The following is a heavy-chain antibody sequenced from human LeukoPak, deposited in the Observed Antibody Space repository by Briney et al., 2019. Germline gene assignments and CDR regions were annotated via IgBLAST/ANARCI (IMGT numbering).Heavy chain of an antibody. V-gene: IGHV3-33*08. CDR1: GFTLSTNA. D-gene: IGHD5-18*01. Sequence: GGSLRLSCLTSGFTLSTNAMSWVRQAPGKGLEWVAVIWYDGSNKYYADSVKGRFTISRDNSKNTLYLQMNSLRAEDTAVYYCARRRRTAMVYPGYYYGMDVWGQGTTVTVSS. CDR3: ARRRRTAMVYPGYYYGMDV. CDR2: IWYDGSNK. J-gene: IGHJ6*02.